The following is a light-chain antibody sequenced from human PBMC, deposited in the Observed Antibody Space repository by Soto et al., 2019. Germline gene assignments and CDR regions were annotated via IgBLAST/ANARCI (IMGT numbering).Light chain of an antibody. CDR1: QSVSSY. V-gene: IGKV3-11*01. CDR2: DAS. J-gene: IGKJ4*01. Sequence: PGERATLSCRASQSVSSYFAWYQQKPGQAPRLLIYDASTRAAGIPARFSGSGSGTDFTLTISGLEPEDFAVYYCQQRSDWPLTFGGGTKVDIK. CDR3: QQRSDWPLT.